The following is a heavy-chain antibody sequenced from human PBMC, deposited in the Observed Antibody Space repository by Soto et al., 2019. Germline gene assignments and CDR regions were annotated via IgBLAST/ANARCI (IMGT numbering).Heavy chain of an antibody. D-gene: IGHD1-1*01. CDR3: ARHFTGTPVTYYFDY. CDR2: IYYSGST. J-gene: IGHJ4*02. Sequence: SETLSLTCTVSGGSISSSSYYWGWIRQPPGKGLEWIGSIYYSGSTYYNPSLKSRVTISVDTSKNQFSLKLSPVTAADTAVYYCARHFTGTPVTYYFDYWGQGTLVTVSS. CDR1: GGSISSSSYY. V-gene: IGHV4-39*01.